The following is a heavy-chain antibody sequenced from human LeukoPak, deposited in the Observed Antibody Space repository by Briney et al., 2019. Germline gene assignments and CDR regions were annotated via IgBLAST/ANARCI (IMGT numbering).Heavy chain of an antibody. V-gene: IGHV4-31*03. CDR2: IYYSGST. D-gene: IGHD3-22*01. CDR1: GDSISSGGYY. J-gene: IGHJ5*02. Sequence: SETLSLTCTVSGDSISSGGYYWSWIRQHPGKGLEWIGYIYYSGSTYYNPSLKSRVTISVDTSKNQFSLKLSSVTAADTAVYYCAREVVTMIGGHGLDPWGQGTLVTVSS. CDR3: AREVVTMIGGHGLDP.